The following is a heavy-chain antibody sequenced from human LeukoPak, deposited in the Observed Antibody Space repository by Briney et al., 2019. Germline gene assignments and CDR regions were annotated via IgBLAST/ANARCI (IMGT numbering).Heavy chain of an antibody. CDR1: GGSMSSYY. CDR3: ARRRAPTQYSSFAFDF. J-gene: IGHJ3*01. D-gene: IGHD6-6*01. V-gene: IGHV4-59*01. CDR2: IYYSGST. Sequence: KPWETLSLTCTVSGGSMSSYYWSWIRQPPGKGLEWIGYIYYSGSTNYNPSLKSRFIISVDTSKNQFSLKLSSVTAADTAVYYCARRRAPTQYSSFAFDFWGQGAMVTVSS.